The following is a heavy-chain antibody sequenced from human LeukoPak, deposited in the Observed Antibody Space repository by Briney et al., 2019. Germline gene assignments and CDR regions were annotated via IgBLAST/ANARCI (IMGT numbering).Heavy chain of an antibody. D-gene: IGHD2-2*01. V-gene: IGHV3-23*01. CDR3: AKDQGMRSTSHFDP. CDR2: ISGSGGST. Sequence: GGSLRLSCAASGFTFSSYAMSWVRLAPGKGLEWVSAISGSGGSTYYADSVKGRFTISRDNSKNTLYLQMNSLRAEDTAVYYCAKDQGMRSTSHFDPWGQGTLVTVSS. J-gene: IGHJ5*02. CDR1: GFTFSSYA.